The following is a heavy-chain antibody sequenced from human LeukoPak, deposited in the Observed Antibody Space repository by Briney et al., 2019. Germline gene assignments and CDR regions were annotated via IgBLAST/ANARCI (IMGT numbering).Heavy chain of an antibody. Sequence: GASVKVSCKASGYTFTGYYMHWVRQAPGQGLEWMGWINPNSGGTNYAQKFQGRVTMTRDTSISTAYMELSRLRSDDTAVYYCARVGYSSSHGWDYWGQGTLVTVSS. V-gene: IGHV1-2*02. CDR2: INPNSGGT. J-gene: IGHJ4*02. D-gene: IGHD6-13*01. CDR1: GYTFTGYY. CDR3: ARVGYSSSHGWDY.